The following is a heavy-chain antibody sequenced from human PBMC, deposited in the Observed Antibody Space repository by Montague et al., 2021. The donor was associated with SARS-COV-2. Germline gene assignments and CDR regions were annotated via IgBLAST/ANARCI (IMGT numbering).Heavy chain of an antibody. CDR1: GFTFSSYA. CDR3: AKGLSSGSYYSSYFDY. CDR2: ISGSGGST. V-gene: IGHV3-23*01. Sequence: SLRLSCAVSGFTFSSYAMSWVRQAPGKGLEWVSVISGSGGSTYYADSVKGRFTISRDNSKNTLYLQMNSLRAEDTVVYYCAKGLSSGSYYSSYFDYWGQGTLVTVSS. J-gene: IGHJ4*02. D-gene: IGHD3-10*01.